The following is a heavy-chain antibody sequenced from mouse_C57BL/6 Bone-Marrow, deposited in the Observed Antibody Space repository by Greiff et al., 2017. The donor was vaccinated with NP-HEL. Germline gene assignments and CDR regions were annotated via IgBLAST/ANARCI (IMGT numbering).Heavy chain of an antibody. CDR2: LAPNRGGP. CDR3: ARGLLRQSWYFEV. CDR1: GYTFTSYW. V-gene: IGHV1-72*01. D-gene: IGHD1-1*01. Sequence: VQLQQSGAELVKPGASVKLSCTASGYTFTSYWMHWVQQRPGRGLEWIGWLAPNRGGPKYTEKFKSTATLTVDKPASTAYMQLSSLTSEDSAVYYCARGLLRQSWYFEVWGTGTTVTVSA. J-gene: IGHJ1*03.